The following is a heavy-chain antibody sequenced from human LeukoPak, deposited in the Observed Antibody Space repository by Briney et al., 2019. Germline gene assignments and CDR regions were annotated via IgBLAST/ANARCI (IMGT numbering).Heavy chain of an antibody. CDR1: GGSFSGYY. Sequence: PSETLSLTCAGYGGSFSGYYWSWIRQPPGKGLEWIGYIYYSGSTNYNPSLKSRVTISVDTSKNQFSLKLSSVTAADTAVYYCARDYYDSSGYYRHPYYFDYWGQGTLVTVSS. CDR2: IYYSGST. J-gene: IGHJ4*02. CDR3: ARDYYDSSGYYRHPYYFDY. D-gene: IGHD3-22*01. V-gene: IGHV4-59*12.